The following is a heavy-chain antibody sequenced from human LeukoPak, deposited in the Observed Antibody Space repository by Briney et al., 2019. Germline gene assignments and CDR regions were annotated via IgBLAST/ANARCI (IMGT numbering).Heavy chain of an antibody. CDR1: RFTFRNHG. Sequence: GRSLRLSCAASRFTFRNHGMHWVRQAPGKGLEGVAVIWYDGSDTYYTDSVKGRFTISRDNSKNTLYLQKNSLRVEDTAVYYCAKGRSLRYFDYWGQGTVVTVSS. J-gene: IGHJ4*02. CDR2: IWYDGSDT. CDR3: AKGRSLRYFDY. V-gene: IGHV3-33*03.